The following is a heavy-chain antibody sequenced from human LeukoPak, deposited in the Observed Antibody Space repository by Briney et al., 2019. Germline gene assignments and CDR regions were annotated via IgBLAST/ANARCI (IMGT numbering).Heavy chain of an antibody. Sequence: GWSLRLSCVVSGSRFSSYAMNWVRQSPERGLEWVSAISGTGGSTSYADSLKGRFTISRDNSKNTLYLQMGSLTAEDTAVYYCAKECGRDYEDRAFDIWGQGTMVTVSS. CDR1: GSRFSSYA. D-gene: IGHD3-22*01. CDR2: ISGTGGST. CDR3: AKECGRDYEDRAFDI. V-gene: IGHV3-23*01. J-gene: IGHJ3*02.